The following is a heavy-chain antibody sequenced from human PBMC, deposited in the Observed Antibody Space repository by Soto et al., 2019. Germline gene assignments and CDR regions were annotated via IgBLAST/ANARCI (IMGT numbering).Heavy chain of an antibody. CDR2: ISAYNGNT. D-gene: IGHD2-2*01. V-gene: IGHV1-18*01. CDR1: GYTFTSYG. Sequence: ASVKVSCKASGYTFTSYGISWVRQAPGQGLEWMGWISAYNGNTNYAQKLQVRVTMTTDTATSTAYIELRSLRSDDTAVYYCARDCSSTSCFSWFDPWAQGTLVPVSS. CDR3: ARDCSSTSCFSWFDP. J-gene: IGHJ5*02.